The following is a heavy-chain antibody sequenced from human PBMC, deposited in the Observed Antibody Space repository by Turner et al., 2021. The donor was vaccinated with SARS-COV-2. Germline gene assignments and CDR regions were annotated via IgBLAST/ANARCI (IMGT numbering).Heavy chain of an antibody. CDR2: FAPEDGET. Sequence: QVQVAQYGAEVTKPGASVKVACKVSGYTLIELSMHWVRQAPGKGLGWMGGFAPEDGETIYAQKFQGRVTMTEDTSTDTAYMELSSLRSEDTAVYYCATDYAIVEATLLDYWGQGTLVTVSS. D-gene: IGHD1-26*01. CDR3: ATDYAIVEATLLDY. CDR1: GYTLIELS. J-gene: IGHJ4*02. V-gene: IGHV1-24*01.